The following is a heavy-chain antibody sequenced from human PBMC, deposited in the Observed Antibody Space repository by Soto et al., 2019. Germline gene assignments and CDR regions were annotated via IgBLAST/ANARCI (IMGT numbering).Heavy chain of an antibody. CDR1: GFIFISYW. J-gene: IGHJ5*02. CDR2: INLDGSGT. D-gene: IGHD6-19*01. Sequence: EVQLEESGGGLVQPGGSLRVSCAASGFIFISYWMHWVRQAPGKGLVWVSRINLDGSGTSYADSVKGRFTLSRDNAQIRLHLQMPRLRLEGTAVDYCVRRSGWDQIVPWRKGTMVTVSS. CDR3: VRRSGWDQIVP. V-gene: IGHV3-74*01.